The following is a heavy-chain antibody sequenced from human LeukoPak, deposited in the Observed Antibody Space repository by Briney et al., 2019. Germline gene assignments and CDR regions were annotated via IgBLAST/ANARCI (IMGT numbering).Heavy chain of an antibody. D-gene: IGHD4-11*01. CDR2: INPNSGGT. CDR3: ARAGKSKTYYFDY. Sequence: GASVKVSCKASGYTFTGYYMHWVRQAPGQGLEWMGRINPNSGGTNYAQKFQGWVTMTRDTSISTAYMELSRLRSDDTAVYYCARAGKSKTYYFDYWGQGTLVTVSS. V-gene: IGHV1-2*04. J-gene: IGHJ4*02. CDR1: GYTFTGYY.